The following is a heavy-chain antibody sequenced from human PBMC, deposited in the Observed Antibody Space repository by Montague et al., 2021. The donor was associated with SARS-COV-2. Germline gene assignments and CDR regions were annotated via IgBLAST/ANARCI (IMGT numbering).Heavy chain of an antibody. J-gene: IGHJ4*02. CDR2: ISSSSSYI. V-gene: IGHV3-21*01. CDR1: GFTFSSYS. CDR3: ARDRDSSGWFDY. D-gene: IGHD6-19*01. Sequence: LRLYLSASGFTFSSYSMNWVRQAPGKGLEWVSSISSSSSYIYYADSVKGRFTISRDNAKNSLYLQMNSLRAEDTAVYYCARDRDSSGWFDYWGQGTLVTVSS.